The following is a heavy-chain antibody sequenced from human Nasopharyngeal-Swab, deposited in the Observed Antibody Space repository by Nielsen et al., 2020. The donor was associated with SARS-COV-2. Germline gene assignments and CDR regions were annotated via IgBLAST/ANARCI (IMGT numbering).Heavy chain of an antibody. CDR1: GGTFRNSG. CDR2: IIPVFGTP. CDR3: AKVRTNYWMGLNGALDP. V-gene: IGHV1-69*13. D-gene: IGHD1-1*01. Sequence: SVKVSCKSSGGTFRNSGFSWVRQAPGQGLEWMGGIIPVFGTPLYAQKFQGRVTISADESTTTTYMELSSLRSQDTAVYYCAKVRTNYWMGLNGALDPWGQGTLVTVSS. J-gene: IGHJ5*02.